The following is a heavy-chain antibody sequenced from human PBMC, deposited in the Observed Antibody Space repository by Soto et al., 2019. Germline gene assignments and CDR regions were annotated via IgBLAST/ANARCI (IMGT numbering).Heavy chain of an antibody. J-gene: IGHJ4*02. V-gene: IGHV3-23*01. CDR3: AKVIGSRFEYYFDY. D-gene: IGHD2-2*01. CDR1: GFTFSNYA. CDR2: IRGSGDST. Sequence: EVHLLQSGGGLVQPGASLRLSCAASGFTFSNYAMSWVRQAPGKGLGWVSAIRGSGDSTYYADSVKGRFTISRDSSEDTLYLQMNSLRAEDTAIYYCAKVIGSRFEYYFDYWGQGTLVTVSS.